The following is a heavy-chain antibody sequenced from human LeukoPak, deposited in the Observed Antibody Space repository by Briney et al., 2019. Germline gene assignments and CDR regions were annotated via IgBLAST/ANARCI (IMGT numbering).Heavy chain of an antibody. V-gene: IGHV4-61*02. Sequence: PSQTLSLTCTVSGGSISSGSYYWSWIRQPAGKGLEWIGRIYTSGSTNYNPSLKSRVTISVDTSKNRFSLKLSSVTAADTAVYYCARSITMVRGVINWFDPWGQGTLVTVSS. CDR2: IYTSGST. D-gene: IGHD3-10*01. CDR3: ARSITMVRGVINWFDP. J-gene: IGHJ5*02. CDR1: GGSISSGSYY.